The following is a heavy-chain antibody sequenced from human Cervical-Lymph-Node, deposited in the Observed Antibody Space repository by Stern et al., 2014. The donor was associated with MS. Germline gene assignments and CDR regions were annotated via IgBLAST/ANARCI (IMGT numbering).Heavy chain of an antibody. Sequence: QVQLQESGPGLVKPSQTLSLTCTISGGSINSYYWSWIRQHPGKGLEWIGYIYYSGYTYYNPSLENRVVISVDASKNQFSLKLTAVTAAATAVYYCARDATKPTPGYFDLWGRGTLVTVSS. CDR2: IYYSGYT. CDR3: ARDATKPTPGYFDL. J-gene: IGHJ2*01. V-gene: IGHV4-31*03. D-gene: IGHD2-8*01. CDR1: GGSINSYY.